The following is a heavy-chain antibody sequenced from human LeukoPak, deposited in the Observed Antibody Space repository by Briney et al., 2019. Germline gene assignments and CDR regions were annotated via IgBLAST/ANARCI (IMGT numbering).Heavy chain of an antibody. CDR3: AKIRPPAYDI. CDR1: GFTFSSYG. V-gene: IGHV3-23*01. J-gene: IGHJ3*02. Sequence: GGSLRLSCAASGFTFSSYGMHWVRQAPGKGLEWVSAISGRDSSTYYADSAKGRFTISRDNSKNTLYLQMNSLRAEDTAVYYCAKIRPPAYDIWGQGTMVTVSS. D-gene: IGHD3-3*02. CDR2: ISGRDSST.